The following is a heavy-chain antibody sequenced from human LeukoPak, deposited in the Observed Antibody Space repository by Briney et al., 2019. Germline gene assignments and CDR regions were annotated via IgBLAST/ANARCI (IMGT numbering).Heavy chain of an antibody. Sequence: GGSLRLSCAASGFTFSSYSMNWVRQAPGKGLEWVSSISSSSSYIYYADSAKGRFTIPRDNSKNTLYLQMNSLRAEDTAVYYCAKVTYYDFWSGYYSYWGQGTLVTVSS. J-gene: IGHJ4*02. CDR2: ISSSSSYI. D-gene: IGHD3-3*01. CDR1: GFTFSSYS. CDR3: AKVTYYDFWSGYYSY. V-gene: IGHV3-21*04.